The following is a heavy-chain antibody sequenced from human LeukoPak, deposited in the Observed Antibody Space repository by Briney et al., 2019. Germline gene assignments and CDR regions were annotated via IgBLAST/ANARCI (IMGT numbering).Heavy chain of an antibody. V-gene: IGHV1-46*01. CDR2: IDPSSGST. CDR1: GYTFTSYY. J-gene: IGHJ4*02. Sequence: ASVKVSCKASGYTFTSYYMHWVRQAPGQGLGWMGIIDPSSGSTSYAQKLQGRVTMTTDTSTSTAYMELRSLRSDDTAVYYCVRLRGGEFDYWGQGTLVTVSS. CDR3: VRLRGGEFDY. D-gene: IGHD3-16*01.